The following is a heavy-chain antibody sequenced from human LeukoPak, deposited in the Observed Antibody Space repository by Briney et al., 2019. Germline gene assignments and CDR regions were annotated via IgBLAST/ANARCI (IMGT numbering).Heavy chain of an antibody. D-gene: IGHD6-19*01. Sequence: SETLSLTCTVSGGSISSYYWRWIRQPPGKGLEWIGYIYYSGSTNYNPSLKSRVTISVDTSKNQFSLKLSSVTAADTAVYYCAREIRSGLDYWGQGTLVTVSS. CDR2: IYYSGST. J-gene: IGHJ4*02. CDR1: GGSISSYY. V-gene: IGHV4-59*01. CDR3: AREIRSGLDY.